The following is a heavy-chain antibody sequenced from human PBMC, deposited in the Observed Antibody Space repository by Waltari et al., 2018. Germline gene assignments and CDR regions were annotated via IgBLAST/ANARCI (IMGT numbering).Heavy chain of an antibody. CDR3: ATYIGASIGTAAFDV. Sequence: WIRQPPGQGLEWFGSLSYSGATYSSPSLKSRVTISGDTSKYQLSLILCSVTAADTAVYYCATYIGASIGTAAFDVWGQGTMVTVSA. CDR2: LSYSGAT. D-gene: IGHD2-21*01. V-gene: IGHV4-39*01. J-gene: IGHJ3*01.